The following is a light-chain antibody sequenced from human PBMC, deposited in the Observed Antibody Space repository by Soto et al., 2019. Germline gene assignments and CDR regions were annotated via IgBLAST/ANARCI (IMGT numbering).Light chain of an antibody. J-gene: IGKJ2*01. CDR2: GAS. CDR1: QSVSNNY. V-gene: IGKV3-20*01. CDR3: QRYGSSPFT. Sequence: EIVLTQSPGTLSLSPGERATLSCRASQSVSNNYLAWYQQKPGQAPRLLIYGASIRATGIPDRFSGSGSGRDFTLTIIRLEPEDFAVYYCQRYGSSPFTFGQGTRLEIK.